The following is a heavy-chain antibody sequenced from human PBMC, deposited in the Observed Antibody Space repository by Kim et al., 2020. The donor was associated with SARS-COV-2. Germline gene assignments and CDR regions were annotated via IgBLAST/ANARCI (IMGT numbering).Heavy chain of an antibody. CDR1: GYTFTSYK. CDR2: ITPSAGDT. D-gene: IGHD2-15*01. V-gene: IGHV1-46*01. J-gene: IGHJ6*02. CDR3: ARDGGCTVVEPGPTPYTLDV. Sequence: ASVKVSCKASGYTFTSYKLHWVRQAPGHGLEWMAIITPSAGDTTYAQKFQDRVTMTRDTSTSTAYLELTSLRSDDTAVYYCARDGGCTVVEPGPTPYTLDVWGQGTTVTVSS.